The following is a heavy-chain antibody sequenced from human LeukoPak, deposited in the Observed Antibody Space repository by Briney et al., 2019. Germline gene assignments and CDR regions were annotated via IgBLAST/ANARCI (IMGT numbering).Heavy chain of an antibody. CDR2: IYHSGST. D-gene: IGHD3-22*01. J-gene: IGHJ4*02. Sequence: SETLSLTCAVSGGSISSSNWWRWVRQPPGKGLEWIGEIYHSGSTNYNPSLKSRVTISVDKSKNQFSLKLSSVTAADTAVYYCARGRIYYDSSGLGVWGQGTLITVSS. CDR1: GGSISSSNW. V-gene: IGHV4-4*02. CDR3: ARGRIYYDSSGLGV.